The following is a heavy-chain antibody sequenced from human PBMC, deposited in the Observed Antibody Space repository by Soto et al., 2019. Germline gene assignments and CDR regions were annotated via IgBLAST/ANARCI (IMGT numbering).Heavy chain of an antibody. CDR3: AKDLRGSWSEAGDY. CDR2: ISYDGSNK. V-gene: IGHV3-30*18. D-gene: IGHD1-26*01. Sequence: QVQLVESGGGVVQPGRSLRLSCAASGFTFSSYGMHWVRQAPGKGLEWVAVISYDGSNKYYADSVKGRFTISRDNSKNTLYLQMNSLRAEDTAVYYCAKDLRGSWSEAGDYWGQGTLVTVSS. J-gene: IGHJ4*02. CDR1: GFTFSSYG.